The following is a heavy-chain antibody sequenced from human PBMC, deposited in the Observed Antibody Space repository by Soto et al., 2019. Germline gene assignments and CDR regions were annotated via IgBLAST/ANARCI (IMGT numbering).Heavy chain of an antibody. CDR2: AYYSGST. V-gene: IGHV4-59*01. Sequence: PSETLSLTCTVSGGSIGNFYWGWFRQPPGKGLEWIGYAYYSGSTNYSPSLTSRVTISLDTINNQFSLRLTSMTAADTAVYFCARVNSGYEGHRQYFYYLDVWGKGTTVTVSS. D-gene: IGHD5-12*01. CDR3: ARVNSGYEGHRQYFYYLDV. J-gene: IGHJ6*03. CDR1: GGSIGNFY.